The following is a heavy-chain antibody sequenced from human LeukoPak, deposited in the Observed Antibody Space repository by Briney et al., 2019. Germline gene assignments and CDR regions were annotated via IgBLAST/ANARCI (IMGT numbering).Heavy chain of an antibody. J-gene: IGHJ4*02. Sequence: PGGPWGFPCVASELTSSPYPMPGVPRAPGKGLKGWPVISYHGSDKYYVDSVKGRFTISRDNSKNTLYLQMNSLRTEDTAVFYCARAINSAWHNIDYWGQGTLVTVSS. CDR1: ELTSSPYP. CDR2: ISYHGSDK. D-gene: IGHD2/OR15-2a*01. CDR3: ARAINSAWHNIDY. V-gene: IGHV3-30*04.